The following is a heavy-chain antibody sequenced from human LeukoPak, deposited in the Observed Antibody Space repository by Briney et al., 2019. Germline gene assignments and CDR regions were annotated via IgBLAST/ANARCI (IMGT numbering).Heavy chain of an antibody. CDR1: GFTFNNYG. V-gene: IGHV3-30*18. D-gene: IGHD3-22*01. J-gene: IGHJ4*02. CDR2: ISYDGSNK. Sequence: GGSLRLSCAASGFTFNNYGMHWVRQAPGKGLEWVAVISYDGSNKYYADSVKGRFTISRDNSKNTLYLQMNSLRAEDTAVYYCAKASTYYYDSSGYFDYWGQGTLVTVSS. CDR3: AKASTYYYDSSGYFDY.